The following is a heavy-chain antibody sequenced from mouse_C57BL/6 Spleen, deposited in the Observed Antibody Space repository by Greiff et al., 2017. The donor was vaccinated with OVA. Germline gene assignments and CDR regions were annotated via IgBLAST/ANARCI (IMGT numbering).Heavy chain of an antibody. CDR3: AREDYGSSFAY. V-gene: IGHV3-6*01. D-gene: IGHD1-1*01. CDR1: GYSITSGYY. CDR2: ISYDGSN. Sequence: QLQQSGPGLVKPSQSLSLTCSVTGYSITSGYYWNWIRQFPGNKLEWMGYISYDGSNNYNPSLKNRISITRDTSKNQFFLKLNSVTTEDTATYYCAREDYGSSFAYWGQGTLVTVSA. J-gene: IGHJ3*01.